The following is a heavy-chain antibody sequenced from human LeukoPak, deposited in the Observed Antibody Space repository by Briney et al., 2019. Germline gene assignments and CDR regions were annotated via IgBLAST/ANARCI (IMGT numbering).Heavy chain of an antibody. CDR2: IGGSGGDT. J-gene: IGHJ4*02. CDR1: GFTFSTYA. CDR3: ARDQYDTWSRRGNFDS. V-gene: IGHV3-23*01. Sequence: PGGSLRLSCVVSGFTFSTYAMSWVRQAPGKGLEWVSGIGGSGGDTFYADSVRGRFTVSRDNTKNSLYLQMNSLRVEDTAVFYCARDQYDTWSRRGNFDSWGQGTLVIVSS. D-gene: IGHD3-3*01.